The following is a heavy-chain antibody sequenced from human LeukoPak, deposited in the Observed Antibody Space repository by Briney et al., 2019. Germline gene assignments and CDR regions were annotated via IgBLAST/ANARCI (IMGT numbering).Heavy chain of an antibody. V-gene: IGHV1-2*02. Sequence: ASVKVSCKASGYTFSGYYIHWVRQAPGQGLEWMAWINPSNGDTNYAQKFQGRVTMTRDPSISTAYMELTRLISDDTAVYYCARVGSSGWYVHPTLDYWGQGTLVTVSS. CDR1: GYTFSGYY. J-gene: IGHJ4*02. CDR3: ARVGSSGWYVHPTLDY. D-gene: IGHD6-19*01. CDR2: INPSNGDT.